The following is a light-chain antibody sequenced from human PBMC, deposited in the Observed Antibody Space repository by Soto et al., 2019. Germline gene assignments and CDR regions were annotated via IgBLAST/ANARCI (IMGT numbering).Light chain of an antibody. CDR3: SSYTSSSSYV. Sequence: QFALTQPASVSGSPGQSITISCTGTSSDVGGYKYVSWYQQHPDKAPKLIIYDVTNRPSGISNRFSGSKSGNTASLTISGLQAEDEADYYCSSYTSSSSYVFGTGTKLTVL. J-gene: IGLJ1*01. V-gene: IGLV2-14*01. CDR2: DVT. CDR1: SSDVGGYKY.